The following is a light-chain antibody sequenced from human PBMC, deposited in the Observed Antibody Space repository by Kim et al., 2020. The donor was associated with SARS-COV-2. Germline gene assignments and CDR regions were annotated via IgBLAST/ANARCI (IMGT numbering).Light chain of an antibody. CDR2: GAS. CDR3: QHSDNTRYT. CDR1: QSISSDY. V-gene: IGKV3-20*01. Sequence: EIVLTQSPGTLSLSPGERATLSCRASQSISSDYLAWYQHKPGQAPRLLIYGASNRATGIPDRLRGSGSGTDFTLTINTLEPEDFAVYFCQHSDNTRYTCGQGTRLEI. J-gene: IGKJ2*01.